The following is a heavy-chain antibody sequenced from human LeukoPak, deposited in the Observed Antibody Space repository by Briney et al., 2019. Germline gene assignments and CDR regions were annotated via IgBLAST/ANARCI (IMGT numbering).Heavy chain of an antibody. CDR3: SVWFGELSH. CDR2: ISPNSGGT. CDR1: GYTFTDYN. D-gene: IGHD3-10*01. V-gene: IGHV1-2*02. Sequence: ASVKVSXKTSGYTFTDYNIHWLRQAPGQGLEWMGWISPNSGGTNYAQRFQGMVTMTRDTSISTAYMDLSSLKSDDTATYYCSVWFGELSHWGQGTLVTVSS. J-gene: IGHJ4*02.